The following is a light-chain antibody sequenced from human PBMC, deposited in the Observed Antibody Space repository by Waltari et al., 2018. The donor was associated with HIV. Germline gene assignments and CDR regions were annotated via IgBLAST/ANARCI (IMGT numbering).Light chain of an antibody. CDR3: SSYAGSNWV. Sequence: QSALTQPPSASGFPGESVTISCTGTSSDVGGYNYVSWYQQHPVKAPKFIIYEGSKRPAAVPDRFSGSKDGNAASLTVSGLQAEDEADYYCSSYAGSNWVFGRGANLTLL. CDR1: SSDVGGYNY. V-gene: IGLV2-8*01. CDR2: EGS. J-gene: IGLJ3*02.